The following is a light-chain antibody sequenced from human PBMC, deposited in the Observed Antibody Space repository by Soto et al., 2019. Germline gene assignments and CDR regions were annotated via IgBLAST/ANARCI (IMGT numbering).Light chain of an antibody. CDR1: QSISTT. CDR3: QQYGSSPPWT. J-gene: IGKJ1*01. CDR2: GAS. V-gene: IGKV3-20*01. Sequence: EMVMTQSPGTLSVSPGERATLSCRASQSISTTLAWYQQKPGQAPRLLIYGASSRATGIPDRFSGSGSGTDFTLTISRLEPEDFAVYYCQQYGSSPPWTFGQGTKVDIK.